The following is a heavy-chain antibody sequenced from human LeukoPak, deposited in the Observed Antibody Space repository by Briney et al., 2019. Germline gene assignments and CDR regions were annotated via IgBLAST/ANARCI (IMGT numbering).Heavy chain of an antibody. V-gene: IGHV4-34*01. Sequence: KPSETLSLTCAVYGGSFSGYYWSWIRQPPGKGLEWIGEINHSGSTNYNPSLKSRVTISVDTSKNQFSLKLSSVTAADTAVYYCARGVTLVVRGVPTSNPNWFDPWGQGTLVTVSS. CDR1: GGSFSGYY. D-gene: IGHD3-10*01. CDR2: INHSGST. J-gene: IGHJ5*02. CDR3: ARGVTLVVRGVPTSNPNWFDP.